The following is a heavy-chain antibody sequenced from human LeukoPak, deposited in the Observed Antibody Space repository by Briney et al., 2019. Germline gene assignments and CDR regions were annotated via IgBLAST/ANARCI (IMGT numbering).Heavy chain of an antibody. CDR3: ARLQSTVSGFDY. J-gene: IGHJ4*02. CDR2: IYYSGSA. V-gene: IGHV4-39*01. Sequence: SETLSLTCTVSGGSISSSSYYWGWIRQPTGKGLEWIGSIYYSGSAYYNPSLKSRVTISVDTSKNQFSLKLSSVTAAATAVYYCARLQSTVSGFDYWGQGTLVTVSS. CDR1: GGSISSSSYY. D-gene: IGHD4-11*01.